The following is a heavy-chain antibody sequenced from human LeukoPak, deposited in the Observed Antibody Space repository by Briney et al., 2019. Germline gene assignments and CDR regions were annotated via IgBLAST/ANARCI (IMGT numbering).Heavy chain of an antibody. J-gene: IGHJ4*02. CDR1: GFTFSSYA. V-gene: IGHV3-64*01. D-gene: IGHD2-2*01. CDR2: ISSNGGST. Sequence: GGSLRLSCAASGFTFSSYAMHWVRQAPGKGLEYVSAISSNGGSTYYANSVKGRFTISRDNSKNTLYLQMGSLRAEDMAVYYCARTYMRQEGTSLYYFDYWGQGTLVTVSS. CDR3: ARTYMRQEGTSLYYFDY.